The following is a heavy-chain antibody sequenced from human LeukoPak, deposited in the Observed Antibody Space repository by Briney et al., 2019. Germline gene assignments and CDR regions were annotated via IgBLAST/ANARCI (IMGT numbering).Heavy chain of an antibody. V-gene: IGHV4-31*03. CDR3: AGGGDSRKAGY. CDR1: GDSVSNGNYY. CDR2: IQSSGTT. Sequence: SQTLSLTCTFSGDSVSNGNYYWNWIRQHPAKGLEWLAFIQSSGTTRYNPSLKSRLIVSLDTSKNQFSLKLTAVTAADTAVYYCAGGGDSRKAGYWGRGTLITVSS. J-gene: IGHJ4*02. D-gene: IGHD2-21*01.